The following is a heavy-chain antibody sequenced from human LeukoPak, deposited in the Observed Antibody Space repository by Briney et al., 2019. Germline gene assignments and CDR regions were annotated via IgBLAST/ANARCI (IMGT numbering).Heavy chain of an antibody. CDR2: ISAYNGHT. CDR3: AGDLSIAVAGASDY. CDR1: GYTFTSYG. V-gene: IGHV1-18*01. Sequence: ASVKVSCKASGYTFTSYGISWVRQAPGQGLEWMGWISAYNGHTNYAQKLQGRVTMTTDTSTSTAYMELRSLRSDDTAVYYCAGDLSIAVAGASDYWGQGTLVTVSS. J-gene: IGHJ4*02. D-gene: IGHD6-19*01.